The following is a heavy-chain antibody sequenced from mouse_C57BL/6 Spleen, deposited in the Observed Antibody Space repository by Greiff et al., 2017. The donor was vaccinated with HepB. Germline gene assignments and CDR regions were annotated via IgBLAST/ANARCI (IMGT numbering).Heavy chain of an antibody. V-gene: IGHV2-2*01. CDR2: IWSGGST. Sequence: VKLVESGPGLVQPSQSLSITCTVSGFSLTSYGVHWVRQSPGKGLEWLGVIWSGGSTDYNAAFISRLSISKDNSKSQVFFKMNSLQADDTAIYYCARTYDYDEGLYAMDYWGQGTSVTVSS. J-gene: IGHJ4*01. D-gene: IGHD2-4*01. CDR1: GFSLTSYG. CDR3: ARTYDYDEGLYAMDY.